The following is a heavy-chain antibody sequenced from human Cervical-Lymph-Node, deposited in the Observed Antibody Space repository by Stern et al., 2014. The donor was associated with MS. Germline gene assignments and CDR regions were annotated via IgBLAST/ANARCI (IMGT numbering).Heavy chain of an antibody. V-gene: IGHV7-4-1*02. CDR1: GYTFTSYA. Sequence: DQLVESGSELKKPGASVKVSCKASGYTFTSYAMNWVRQAPGQGLEWMGWINTNTGNPTYAQGFTGRFVFSLDTSVSTAYLQISSLKAEDTAVYYCARYKWELRKTGYGMDVWGQGTTVTVSS. CDR3: ARYKWELRKTGYGMDV. CDR2: INTNTGNP. J-gene: IGHJ6*02. D-gene: IGHD1-26*01.